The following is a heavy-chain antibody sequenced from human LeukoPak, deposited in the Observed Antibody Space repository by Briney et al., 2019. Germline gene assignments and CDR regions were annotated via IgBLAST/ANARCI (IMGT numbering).Heavy chain of an antibody. Sequence: SETLSLTCTVSGYSISSGYYWGWIRQPPGKGLEGIGSIYHSGSTYYNPSLKSRVTISVDTSKNQFSLKLSSVTAADTAVYYCAREKVLVVRGVLEGYGMDVWGQGTTVTVSS. CDR1: GYSISSGYY. D-gene: IGHD3-10*01. CDR2: IYHSGST. J-gene: IGHJ6*02. CDR3: AREKVLVVRGVLEGYGMDV. V-gene: IGHV4-38-2*02.